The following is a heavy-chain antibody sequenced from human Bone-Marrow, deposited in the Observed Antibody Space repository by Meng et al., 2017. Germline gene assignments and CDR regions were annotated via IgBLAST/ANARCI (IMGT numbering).Heavy chain of an antibody. CDR1: GYTFTSYD. Sequence: ASVKVSCKASGYTFTSYDINWVRQATGQGLEWMGWMNPNSGNTGYAQKFQGRVTMTRDTSTSTVYMELSSLRSEDTAVYYCAREGQGFGELLSGRNHYYGMDVWGQGTTVTVSS. CDR2: MNPNSGNT. CDR3: AREGQGFGELLSGRNHYYGMDV. V-gene: IGHV1-8*02. J-gene: IGHJ6*02. D-gene: IGHD3-10*01.